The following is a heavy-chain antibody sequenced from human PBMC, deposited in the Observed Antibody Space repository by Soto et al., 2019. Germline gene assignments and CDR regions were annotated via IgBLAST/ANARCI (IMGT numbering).Heavy chain of an antibody. CDR2: IIPIFGTA. CDR1: GGTFSSYA. CDR3: ARHEQFYYYYYGMDV. V-gene: IGHV1-69*06. J-gene: IGHJ6*02. D-gene: IGHD4-4*01. Sequence: SVKVSCKASGGTFSSYAISWVRQAPGQGLEWMGGIIPIFGTANYAQKFQGRVTITADKSTSTAYMELSSLRSEDTAMYYCARHEQFYYYYYGMDVWGQGTAVTVSS.